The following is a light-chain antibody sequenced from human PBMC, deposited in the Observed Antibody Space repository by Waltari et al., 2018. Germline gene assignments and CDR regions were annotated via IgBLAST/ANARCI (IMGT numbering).Light chain of an antibody. CDR3: QHYVSLPVT. V-gene: IGKV3-20*01. CDR2: DAS. J-gene: IGKJ1*01. Sequence: SCSASQSVSRTLAWYQQKPGQAPRLLIYDASSRATGIPDRFSGSGSGTDFSLTITRLEPEDFAVYYCQHYVSLPVTFGQGTKVEIK. CDR1: QSVSRT.